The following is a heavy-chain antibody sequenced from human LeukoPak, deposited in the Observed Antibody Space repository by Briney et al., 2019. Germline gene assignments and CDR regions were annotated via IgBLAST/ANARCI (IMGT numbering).Heavy chain of an antibody. D-gene: IGHD6-6*01. CDR2: INSNSGGT. V-gene: IGHV1-2*02. Sequence: ASVKVSCKTSGYTFTDYYIHWMRQAPGQGPEWMGWINSNSGGTSYAQKFQGRVTLTRDTPTRTAFMELNRLTSDDTAVYYCARTSIAARRADFDYWGQGTVVTVSS. J-gene: IGHJ4*02. CDR3: ARTSIAARRADFDY. CDR1: GYTFTDYY.